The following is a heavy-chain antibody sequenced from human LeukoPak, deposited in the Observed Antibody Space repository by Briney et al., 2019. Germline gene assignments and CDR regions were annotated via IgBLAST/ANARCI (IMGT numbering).Heavy chain of an antibody. V-gene: IGHV1-46*01. CDR3: AREVWVAAAGSVGAFDI. J-gene: IGHJ3*02. CDR1: GYTFTSYY. Sequence: ASVKVSCKASGYTFTSYYMHWVRQAPGQGLEWMGIINPSGGSTSYAQKFQGRVTMTRDMSTSTVYMELSSLRSEDTAVYYCAREVWVAAAGSVGAFDIWGQGTMVTVSS. CDR2: INPSGGST. D-gene: IGHD6-13*01.